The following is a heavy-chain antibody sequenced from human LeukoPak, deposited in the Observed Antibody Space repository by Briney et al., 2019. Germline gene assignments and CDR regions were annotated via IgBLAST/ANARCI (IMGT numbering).Heavy chain of an antibody. V-gene: IGHV1-2*02. CDR2: INPNSGGT. CDR3: ARGYGEYQLLWDDY. D-gene: IGHD2-2*01. Sequence: ASVKVSCKASGCTFTGYYMHWVRQAPGQGLEWMGWINPNSGGTNYAQKFQGRVTMTRDTSISTAYMELSRLRSDDTAVYYCARGYGEYQLLWDDYWGQGTLVTVSS. CDR1: GCTFTGYY. J-gene: IGHJ4*02.